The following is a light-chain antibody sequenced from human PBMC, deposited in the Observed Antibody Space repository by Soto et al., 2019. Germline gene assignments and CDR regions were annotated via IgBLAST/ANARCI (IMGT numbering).Light chain of an antibody. J-gene: IGLJ2*01. Sequence: QSALTQPASVSGSPGQSITISCTGTSSDVGSNNYVSWYQQHPGRAPKLMIFDVSYRPSGVSNRFSGSKSGNTASLTISGLQTEDEADYYCSSYSNTVVVFGGGTKVTVL. CDR3: SSYSNTVVV. CDR1: SSDVGSNNY. CDR2: DVS. V-gene: IGLV2-14*01.